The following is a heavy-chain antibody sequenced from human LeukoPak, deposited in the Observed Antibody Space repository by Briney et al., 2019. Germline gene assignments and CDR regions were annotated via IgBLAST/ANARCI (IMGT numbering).Heavy chain of an antibody. Sequence: PGGSLRLSCAASGFTFSSYAMSWVRQAPGKGLEWVSGFSGSGGSTHYADSVKGRFTISRDNSKNTLYLQMNTLRVEDTAVYYCAKGGGSGSSGLFGYWGQGTLVTVSS. CDR2: FSGSGGST. D-gene: IGHD6-19*01. J-gene: IGHJ4*02. CDR1: GFTFSSYA. CDR3: AKGGGSGSSGLFGY. V-gene: IGHV3-23*01.